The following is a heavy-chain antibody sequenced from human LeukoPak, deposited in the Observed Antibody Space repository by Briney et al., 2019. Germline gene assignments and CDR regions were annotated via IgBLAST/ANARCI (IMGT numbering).Heavy chain of an antibody. CDR3: ARDLWRYSGYDSPNFDL. J-gene: IGHJ2*01. CDR2: IYHSGST. V-gene: IGHV4-38-2*02. D-gene: IGHD5-12*01. CDR1: GYSISSGYY. Sequence: PSETLSLTCTVSGYSISSGYYWGWIRQPPGKGLEWIGSIYHSGSTYYNPSLKSRVTISVDTSKNQFSLKLSSVTAADTAVYYCARDLWRYSGYDSPNFDLWGRGTLVTVSS.